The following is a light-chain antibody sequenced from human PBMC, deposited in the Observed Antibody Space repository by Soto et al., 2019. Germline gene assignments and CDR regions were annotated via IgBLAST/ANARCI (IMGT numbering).Light chain of an antibody. Sequence: DIVMTQSPDSLAVSLGERATINCKSSQSVLYSSNNKNYLAWYQQKPGQSPKLLIYWASTRESGVPDRFSGSGSGKDFTLTISSLQAEDVAVYYCQQYFSPPLTFGGGTKVEIK. J-gene: IGKJ4*01. CDR3: QQYFSPPLT. CDR2: WAS. V-gene: IGKV4-1*01. CDR1: QSVLYSSNNKNY.